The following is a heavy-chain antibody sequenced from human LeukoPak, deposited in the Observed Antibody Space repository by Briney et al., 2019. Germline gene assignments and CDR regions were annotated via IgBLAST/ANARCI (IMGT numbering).Heavy chain of an antibody. Sequence: WGSLRLSCAASGFTFSSYSMNWVRQAPGKGVEGVSSISSSSSYIYYADSVTGRFTISRDNAKNSLYLQMNSLRAEDTAVYYCARGPGGQDIVVVPAAMPWDYWGQGTLVTVSS. CDR1: GFTFSSYS. D-gene: IGHD2-2*01. CDR2: ISSSSSYI. J-gene: IGHJ4*02. V-gene: IGHV3-21*01. CDR3: ARGPGGQDIVVVPAAMPWDY.